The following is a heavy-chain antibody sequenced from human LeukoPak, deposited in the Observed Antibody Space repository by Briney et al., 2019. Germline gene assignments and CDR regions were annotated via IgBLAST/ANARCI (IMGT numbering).Heavy chain of an antibody. D-gene: IGHD2-2*01. J-gene: IGHJ5*02. CDR2: IGSSGDT. CDR1: GFTFSAYG. Sequence: GGSLRLSCAASGFTFSAYGMTWVRQAPGKGLESVSAIGSSGDTYYAGSVKGRFTISRDNSKNTLYLQMNSLRAEDTAVYYCARGTLGYCSSTSCYNWFDPWGQGTLVTVSS. V-gene: IGHV3-23*01. CDR3: ARGTLGYCSSTSCYNWFDP.